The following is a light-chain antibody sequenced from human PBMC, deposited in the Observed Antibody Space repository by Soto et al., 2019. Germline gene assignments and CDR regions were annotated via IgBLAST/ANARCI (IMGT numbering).Light chain of an antibody. J-gene: IGKJ1*01. CDR1: QSVSSSY. Sequence: EMVLTHSPGTLSLSPGERATLSCRASQSVSSSYLAWYQQKPGQAPRLLIYGASSRATGNPDRFSGSGAGTDFTLTISRLEPEDFAVYSCQLGTFGEGTKEDIK. CDR2: GAS. V-gene: IGKV3-20*01. CDR3: QLGT.